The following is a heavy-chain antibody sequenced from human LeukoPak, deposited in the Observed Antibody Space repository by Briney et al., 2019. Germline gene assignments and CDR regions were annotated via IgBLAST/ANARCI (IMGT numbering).Heavy chain of an antibody. D-gene: IGHD2-2*01. CDR3: AGPLGYCSSTSCWGAFDI. V-gene: IGHV3-30-3*01. CDR1: GFTFSSYA. Sequence: GGSLRLSCAASGFTFSSYAMSWVRQAPGKGLEWVAVISYDGSNKYYADSVKGRFTISRDNSKNTLYLQMNSLRAEDTAVYYCAGPLGYCSSTSCWGAFDIWGQGTTVTVSS. J-gene: IGHJ3*02. CDR2: ISYDGSNK.